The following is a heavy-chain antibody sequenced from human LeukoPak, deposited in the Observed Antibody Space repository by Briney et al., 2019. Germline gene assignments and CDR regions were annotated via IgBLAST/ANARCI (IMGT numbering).Heavy chain of an antibody. V-gene: IGHV4-38-2*02. CDR2: IYHSGST. J-gene: IGHJ3*01. CDR1: GYSISSGYY. CDR3: ARRYRLGRGDALDL. D-gene: IGHD3-16*02. Sequence: PSETLSLTCTVSGYSISSGYYWGWIRQPPGKGLEWIGSIYHSGSTYYNPSLKSRVTISVDTSKNQFSLKLSSVTAADRAMYYCARRYRLGRGDALDLWGQGTMVTVSS.